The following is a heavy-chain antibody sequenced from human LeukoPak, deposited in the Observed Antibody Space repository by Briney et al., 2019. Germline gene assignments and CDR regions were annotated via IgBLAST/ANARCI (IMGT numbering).Heavy chain of an antibody. Sequence: SETLSLTCAVYGGSFSGYYWSWIRQPPGKGLEWIGEINHSGSTNYNPSLKSRVTISVDTSKNQFSLKLSPVTAADTAVYYCARSQGRDDFWSGYYSFDPWGQGTLVTVSS. CDR1: GGSFSGYY. J-gene: IGHJ5*02. CDR2: INHSGST. V-gene: IGHV4-34*01. CDR3: ARSQGRDDFWSGYYSFDP. D-gene: IGHD3-3*01.